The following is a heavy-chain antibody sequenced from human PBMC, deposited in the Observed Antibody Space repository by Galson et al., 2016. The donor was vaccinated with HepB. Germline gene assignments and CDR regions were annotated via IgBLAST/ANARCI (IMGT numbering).Heavy chain of an antibody. J-gene: IGHJ4*02. D-gene: IGHD6-13*01. CDR3: AKHTVGAAAGHPAIDY. CDR1: GFTFSRSG. CDR2: ISTSVNTI. Sequence: SLRLSCAGSGFTFSRSGVNWVRQAPGKGLQWVSYISTSVNTIYYADSVKGRFTISRDNAKNSLYLQMNSLRAEDTALYYCAKHTVGAAAGHPAIDYWGQGTLVTVSS. V-gene: IGHV3-48*04.